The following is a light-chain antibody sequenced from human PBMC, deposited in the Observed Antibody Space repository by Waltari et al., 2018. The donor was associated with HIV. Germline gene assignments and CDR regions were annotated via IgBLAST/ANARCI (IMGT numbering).Light chain of an antibody. CDR1: SSNSGSNA. CDR3: ASWDDSLQAVV. V-gene: IGLV1-44*01. J-gene: IGLJ2*01. CDR2: GNA. Sequence: QSVPTQPPSAFGSPGQRLTISCSGSSSNSGSNAVNCSQHFQGPAPTPLLFGNARRPSGGPALISGSKSGTSAALAISGLRSEDEGEYYCASWDDSLQAVVFGGGTKVTV.